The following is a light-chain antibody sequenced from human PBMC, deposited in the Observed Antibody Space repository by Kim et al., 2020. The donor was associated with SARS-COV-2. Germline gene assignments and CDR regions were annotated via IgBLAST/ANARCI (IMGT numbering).Light chain of an antibody. CDR2: DAS. CDR1: QIVSSK. V-gene: IGKV3-15*01. Sequence: SPGERAALACRAGQIVSSKLACYQQNPGQAPRLLIYDASTRATGVPARFSGSGCGTDFTLTISSLQSEDFAVYYCQQYKNWPPEYTFGQGTKLEI. J-gene: IGKJ2*01. CDR3: QQYKNWPPEYT.